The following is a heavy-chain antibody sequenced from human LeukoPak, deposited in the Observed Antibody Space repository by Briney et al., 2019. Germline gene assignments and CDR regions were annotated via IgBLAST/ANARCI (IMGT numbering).Heavy chain of an antibody. Sequence: PSETLSLTRAVYGGSFSGYYWSWIRPPPGKGLEWIGEINHSGSTNYNPSLMSRVTISVDTSKNQFSLKLSSVTAADTAVYYCAGRGVDIVVVPAATYNWFDPWGQGTLVTVSS. D-gene: IGHD2-2*03. CDR3: AGRGVDIVVVPAATYNWFDP. CDR2: INHSGST. CDR1: GGSFSGYY. J-gene: IGHJ5*02. V-gene: IGHV4-34*01.